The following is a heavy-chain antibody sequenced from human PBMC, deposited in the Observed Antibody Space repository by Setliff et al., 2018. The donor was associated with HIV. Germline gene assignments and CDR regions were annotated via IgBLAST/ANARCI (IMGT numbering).Heavy chain of an antibody. V-gene: IGHV4-38-2*02. CDR3: ARDLGGGRSGYYYDRTIDY. Sequence: SETLSLTCAVSGYSISSSHYWSCIRQPPGKGLEWIGSIYYSGSTNYNPSLKSRVTISVDTSKNQFSLKLSSVTAADTAVYYCARDLGGGRSGYYYDRTIDYWGQGTLVTVSS. D-gene: IGHD3-22*01. CDR2: IYYSGST. CDR1: GYSISSSHY. J-gene: IGHJ4*02.